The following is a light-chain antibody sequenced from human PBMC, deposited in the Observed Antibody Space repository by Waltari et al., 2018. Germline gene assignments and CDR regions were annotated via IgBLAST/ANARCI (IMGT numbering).Light chain of an antibody. CDR3: QQRSNWQYT. CDR1: QSVSSY. J-gene: IGKJ2*01. V-gene: IGKV3-11*01. Sequence: EIVLTQSPATLSLSPGERATLSCRASQSVSSYLAWYQQKPGQAPRLLIYDVSNRATCIPARFSGSGSGTDFTLTISSLEPEDFAVYYCQQRSNWQYTFGQGTKLEIK. CDR2: DVS.